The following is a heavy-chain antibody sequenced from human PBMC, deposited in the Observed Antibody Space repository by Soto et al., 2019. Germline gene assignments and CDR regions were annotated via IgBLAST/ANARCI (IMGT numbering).Heavy chain of an antibody. Sequence: QVQLVESGGGVIQPGRSLRLSCAASGFTFSSYGMNWVRQAPGKGLEWVAVISYDGSNKYYADSVKGRFTISRDNSNNTLFLQMSNPRVEDTAVYYCAKGAHTTSWFNWFDPWGQGTLVTVSS. D-gene: IGHD6-13*01. J-gene: IGHJ5*02. CDR2: ISYDGSNK. CDR1: GFTFSSYG. V-gene: IGHV3-30*18. CDR3: AKGAHTTSWFNWFDP.